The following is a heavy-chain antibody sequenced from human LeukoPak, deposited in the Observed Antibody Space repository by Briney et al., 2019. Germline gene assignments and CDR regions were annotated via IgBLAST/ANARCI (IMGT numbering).Heavy chain of an antibody. J-gene: IGHJ4*02. CDR1: GYSFSSYW. CDR3: ARKNYDSSEYYLVD. D-gene: IGHD3-22*01. V-gene: IGHV5-51*01. CDR2: IYPADSDT. Sequence: AGESLKISXKGFGYSFSSYWIGWVRQRPGKGLEWTGIIYPADSDTIYSPSFQGQVTISADRSINTAYLQWSSLKASGSAMYYCARKNYDSSEYYLVDWGQGTLVTVSP.